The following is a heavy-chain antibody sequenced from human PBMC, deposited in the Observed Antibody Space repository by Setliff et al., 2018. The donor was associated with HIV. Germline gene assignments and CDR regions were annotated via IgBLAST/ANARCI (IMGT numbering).Heavy chain of an antibody. Sequence: KTSETLSLTCTVSDASISTSNFLWGWIRQSPGKGLEWIGSSYYSSRTYYNPSLKNRVTISADTSKNHLSLKLSSVTAADTAVYYCASPLSTSYNFWGDAFAIWGQGTMVTVSS. J-gene: IGHJ3*02. CDR2: SYYSSRT. CDR3: ASPLSTSYNFWGDAFAI. CDR1: DASISTSNFL. V-gene: IGHV4-39*07. D-gene: IGHD3-3*01.